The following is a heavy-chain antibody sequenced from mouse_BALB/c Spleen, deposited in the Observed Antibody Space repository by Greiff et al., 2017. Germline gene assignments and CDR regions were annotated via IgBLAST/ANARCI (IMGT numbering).Heavy chain of an antibody. CDR2: IWWDDDK. CDR1: GFSLSTSGMG. D-gene: IGHD1-1*01. J-gene: IGHJ1*01. Sequence: QVTLKESGPGILKPSQTLSLTCSFSGFSLSTSGMGVGWIRQPSGMGLEWLAHIWWDDDKYYNPSLKSQHTISKDTSRNQVFLKITSVDTADTATYYGARRAYYYGRKTPYWYFDVWGAGTTVTVSS. CDR3: ARRAYYYGRKTPYWYFDV. V-gene: IGHV8-8*01.